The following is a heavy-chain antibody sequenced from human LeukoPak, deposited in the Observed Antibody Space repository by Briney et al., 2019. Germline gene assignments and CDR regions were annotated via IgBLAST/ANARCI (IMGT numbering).Heavy chain of an antibody. CDR1: GVTLSNYA. CDR2: ISFDGTNK. D-gene: IGHD4-17*01. Sequence: PGSSLRLSCTASGVTLSNYAMHWVRRPPGRGLEWVAVISFDGTNKYYGDSVEGRFSVSRDNSKNTLYLQMNSLRPDDTAMYYCATDYGDYEPIDYWGQGTLVTVSS. CDR3: ATDYGDYEPIDY. V-gene: IGHV3-30*04. J-gene: IGHJ4*02.